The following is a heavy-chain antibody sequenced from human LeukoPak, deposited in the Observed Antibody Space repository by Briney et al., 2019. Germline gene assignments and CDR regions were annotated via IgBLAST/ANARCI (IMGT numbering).Heavy chain of an antibody. Sequence: GASVKVSCKASGGTFSSYAISWVRQMPGKGLEWMGRIDPSDSYTNYSPSFQGHVTLSADKSISTAYLQWSSLEASDTAMYYCATLPVVGATSYWGQGTLVTVSS. V-gene: IGHV5-10-1*01. D-gene: IGHD1-26*01. CDR2: IDPSDSYT. CDR3: ATLPVVGATSY. CDR1: GGTFSSYA. J-gene: IGHJ4*02.